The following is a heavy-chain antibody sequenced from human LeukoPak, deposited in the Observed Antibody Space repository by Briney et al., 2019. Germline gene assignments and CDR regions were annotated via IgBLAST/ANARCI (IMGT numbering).Heavy chain of an antibody. CDR3: ASLGYCSGGSCYSY. CDR2: ISAYNGNT. V-gene: IGHV1-18*01. D-gene: IGHD2-15*01. CDR1: GYTFTSYG. Sequence: EASVKVSCKASGYTFTSYGISWVRQAPGQGLEWMGWISAYNGNTNYAQKLQGRVTMTTDTSTSTAYMELRSLRSDDTAVYYCASLGYCSGGSCYSYWGQGTLVTVSS. J-gene: IGHJ4*02.